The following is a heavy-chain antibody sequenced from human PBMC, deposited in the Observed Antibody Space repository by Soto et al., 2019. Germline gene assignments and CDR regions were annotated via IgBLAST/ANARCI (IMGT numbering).Heavy chain of an antibody. CDR2: ISAYNGNT. V-gene: IGHV1-18*01. CDR3: ARDPRVVVVAATPGWFDP. D-gene: IGHD2-15*01. CDR1: GYTFTSYG. Sequence: ASVKVSCKASGYTFTSYGISWVRQAPGQGLEWMGWISAYNGNTNYAQKLQGRVTITTDTSTSTAYMELRSLRSDDTAVYYCARDPRVVVVAATPGWFDPWGQGTLVTVSS. J-gene: IGHJ5*02.